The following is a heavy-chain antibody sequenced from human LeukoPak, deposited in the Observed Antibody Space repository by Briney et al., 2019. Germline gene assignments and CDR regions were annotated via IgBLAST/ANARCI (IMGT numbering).Heavy chain of an antibody. V-gene: IGHV3-7*03. Sequence: GGSLRLSCAASGFTFSSHWMTWVRQAPGKGLEWVANIKEDGTRKNYMDSVKGRFTISRDNAKNSVYLQMNSLRVEDTAVYYCARGMDVRGQGTTVTVSS. J-gene: IGHJ6*02. CDR3: ARGMDV. CDR1: GFTFSSHW. CDR2: IKEDGTRK.